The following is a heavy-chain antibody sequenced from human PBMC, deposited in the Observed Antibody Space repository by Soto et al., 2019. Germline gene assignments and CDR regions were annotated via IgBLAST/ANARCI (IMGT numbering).Heavy chain of an antibody. Sequence: SETLSLTWAVSGRSISTGGFSWRWIRQPPGKGLEWIGYIYHSGSTYYDPSLKSRVTISVDRSKNQFSLKLSSVTAADTAVYYCARGQVVAAQHWGQGTLVTVSS. D-gene: IGHD2-15*01. V-gene: IGHV4-30-2*01. J-gene: IGHJ4*02. CDR1: GRSISTGGFS. CDR2: IYHSGST. CDR3: ARGQVVAAQH.